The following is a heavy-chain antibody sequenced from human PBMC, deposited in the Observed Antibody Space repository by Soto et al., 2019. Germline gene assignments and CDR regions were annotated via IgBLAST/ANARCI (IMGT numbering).Heavy chain of an antibody. J-gene: IGHJ2*01. Sequence: QVQLVESGGGVVQPGRSLRLSCAASGFTFSSYAMHWVRQAPGKGLEWVAVISYDGSNKYYADSVKGRFTISRDNSKNTLYLQMNSLRAEATAVYYCARDWGSGWYFDLWGRGTLVTVSS. D-gene: IGHD7-27*01. CDR1: GFTFSSYA. CDR3: ARDWGSGWYFDL. CDR2: ISYDGSNK. V-gene: IGHV3-30-3*01.